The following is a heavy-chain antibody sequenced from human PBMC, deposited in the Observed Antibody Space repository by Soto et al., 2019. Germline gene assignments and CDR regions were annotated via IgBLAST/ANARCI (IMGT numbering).Heavy chain of an antibody. J-gene: IGHJ4*02. CDR3: AKRGVDTFGLSY. D-gene: IGHD3-10*01. CDR1: EFTFSSFW. Sequence: EVQLVESGGGLVQPGGSLRLSCAVSEFTFSSFWMLWVRQAPGEGLVWVSRINTDGSSTSYADSVKGRFTISRDNAKNTLYLQMNSLRVEDTAMYYCAKRGVDTFGLSYWGQGTLVTVSS. CDR2: INTDGSST. V-gene: IGHV3-74*01.